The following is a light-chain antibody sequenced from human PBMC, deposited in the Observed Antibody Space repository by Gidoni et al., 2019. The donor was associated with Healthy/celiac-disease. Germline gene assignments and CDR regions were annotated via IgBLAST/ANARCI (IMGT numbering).Light chain of an antibody. Sequence: QSALTQPASVSGSPGQSVTISCTGTSSDVGGYNYVSWYQQHPGKAPKPMIYEVNNRPSGVSNRFSGSKSGNTASLTISGLQAEDDADYYCSSYTSSYTVVFGGGTKLTVL. CDR2: EVN. CDR1: SSDVGGYNY. CDR3: SSYTSSYTVV. V-gene: IGLV2-14*01. J-gene: IGLJ2*01.